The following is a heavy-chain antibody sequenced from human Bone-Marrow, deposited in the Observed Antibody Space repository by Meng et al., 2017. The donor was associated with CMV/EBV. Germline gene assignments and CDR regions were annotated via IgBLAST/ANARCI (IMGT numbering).Heavy chain of an antibody. J-gene: IGHJ6*02. Sequence: GESLKISCAASGFTFSSYSMNWVRQAPGKGLEWVSSISSSSSYIYYADSVKGRFTISRDNAKNSLYLQMNSLRAEDTAVYYCARDGRHPFPRYCSSTSCPNSLDVWGQGITVIVSS. V-gene: IGHV3-21*01. D-gene: IGHD2-2*01. CDR3: ARDGRHPFPRYCSSTSCPNSLDV. CDR2: ISSSSSYI. CDR1: GFTFSSYS.